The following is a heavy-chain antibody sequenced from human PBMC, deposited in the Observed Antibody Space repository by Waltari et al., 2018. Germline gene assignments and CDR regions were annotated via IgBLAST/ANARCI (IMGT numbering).Heavy chain of an antibody. V-gene: IGHV4-38-2*02. CDR1: GFTFSSYA. J-gene: IGHJ2*01. CDR3: ARDRDGDYWYFDL. D-gene: IGHD4-17*01. Sequence: VQLLESGGGLVQPGGSLRLSCAASGFTFSSYAMSWVRQAPGKGLEWIGSIYYSGSTYYNPSLKSRVTISVDTSKNQFSLKLSSVTAADTAVYYCARDRDGDYWYFDLWGRGTLVTVSS. CDR2: IYYSGST.